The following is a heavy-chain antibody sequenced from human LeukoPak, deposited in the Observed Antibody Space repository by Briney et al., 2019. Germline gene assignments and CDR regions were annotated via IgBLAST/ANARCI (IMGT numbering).Heavy chain of an antibody. D-gene: IGHD1-14*01. CDR1: GFTFSTYW. Sequence: PGGSLRLSCAASGFTFSTYWMSWVRQAPGKELEWVANIKEDGSEKFYVDSVKGRFTISRDDAKNSLYLQMNSLRAEDTAVYYCAKSQGPELDYWGQGTLVTVSS. CDR3: AKSQGPELDY. V-gene: IGHV3-7*01. J-gene: IGHJ4*02. CDR2: IKEDGSEK.